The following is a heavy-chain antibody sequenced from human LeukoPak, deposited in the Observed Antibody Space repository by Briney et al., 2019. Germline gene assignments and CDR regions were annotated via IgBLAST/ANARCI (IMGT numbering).Heavy chain of an antibody. V-gene: IGHV3-21*01. J-gene: IGHJ5*02. CDR1: GSTFSSYS. D-gene: IGHD3-10*01. CDR3: ARVLITGNTNWFDP. CDR2: ISSSSSYI. Sequence: PGGSLRLSCAASGSTFSSYSMNWVRQAPGKGLEWVSSISSSSSYIYYADSVKGRFTISRDNAKNSLYLQMNSLRAEDTAVYYCARVLITGNTNWFDPWGQGTLVTVSS.